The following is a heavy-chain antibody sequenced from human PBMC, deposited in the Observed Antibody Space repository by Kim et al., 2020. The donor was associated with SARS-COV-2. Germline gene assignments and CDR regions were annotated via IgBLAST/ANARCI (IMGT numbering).Heavy chain of an antibody. V-gene: IGHV3-7*01. J-gene: IGHJ3*02. CDR2: IKQDGSEK. CDR1: GFTFSSYW. Sequence: GGSLRLSCAASGFTFSSYWMSWVRQAPGKGLEWVANIKQDGSEKYYVDSVKGRFTISRDNAKNSLYLQMNSLRAEDTAVYYCAREGSGWYIPLSDAFDIWGQGTMVTVSS. CDR3: AREGSGWYIPLSDAFDI. D-gene: IGHD6-19*01.